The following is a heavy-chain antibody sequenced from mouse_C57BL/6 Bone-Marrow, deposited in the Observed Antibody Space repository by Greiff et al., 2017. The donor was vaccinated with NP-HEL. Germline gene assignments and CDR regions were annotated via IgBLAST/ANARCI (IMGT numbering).Heavy chain of an antibody. CDR3: TTNYDYLYAMDY. CDR1: GFNIKDDY. Sequence: EVKLQESGAELVRPGASVKLSCTASGFNIKDDYMHWVKQRPEPGLEWIGWIDPENGDTEYASKFQGKATITADTSSNTAYLQLSSLTSEDTAVYYCTTNYDYLYAMDYWGQGTSVTVSS. CDR2: IDPENGDT. D-gene: IGHD2-4*01. V-gene: IGHV14-4*01. J-gene: IGHJ4*01.